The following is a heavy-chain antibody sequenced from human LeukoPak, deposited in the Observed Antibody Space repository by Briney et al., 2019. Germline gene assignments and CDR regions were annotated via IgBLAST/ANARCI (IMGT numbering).Heavy chain of an antibody. CDR1: GFTFSSYS. CDR2: ISSSSSYI. J-gene: IGHJ4*02. V-gene: IGHV3-21*01. CDR3: ARDLYGDYPWDY. Sequence: GGSLRPSCAASGFTFSSYSMNWVRQAPGKGLEWVSSISSSSSYIYYADSVKGRFTISRDNAKNSLYLQMNSLRAEDTAVYYCARDLYGDYPWDYWGQGTLVTVSS. D-gene: IGHD4-17*01.